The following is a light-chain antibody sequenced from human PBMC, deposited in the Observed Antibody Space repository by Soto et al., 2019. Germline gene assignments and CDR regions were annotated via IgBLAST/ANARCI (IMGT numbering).Light chain of an antibody. CDR3: QQYGSSPYT. CDR1: QSVSRSY. V-gene: IGKV3-20*01. J-gene: IGKJ2*01. CDR2: GAS. Sequence: EIVLTQSPGTLSLSPGERATLSCRASQSVSRSYLAWYQQKPGQAPRLLIYGASSRATGNPERFSGSGSGTGFTLTISRLEPEDFAVYYCQQYGSSPYTFGHGTKLEIK.